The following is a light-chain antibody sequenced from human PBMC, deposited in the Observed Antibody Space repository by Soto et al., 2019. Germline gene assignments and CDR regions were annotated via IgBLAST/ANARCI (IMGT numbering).Light chain of an antibody. CDR3: QSYDSSLSAYV. CDR2: GNS. Sequence: QLVLTQPPLVSGAPGQRVTISCTGSSSNIGAGYDVHWYQQLPGTAPKLLIYGNSNRPSGVPDRFSGSKSGTSASLAITGLQAEDEADYYCQSYDSSLSAYVFGTGTKLTVL. CDR1: SSNIGAGYD. J-gene: IGLJ1*01. V-gene: IGLV1-40*01.